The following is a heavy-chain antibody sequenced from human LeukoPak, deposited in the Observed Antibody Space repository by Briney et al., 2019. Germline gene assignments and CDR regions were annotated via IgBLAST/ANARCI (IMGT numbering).Heavy chain of an antibody. V-gene: IGHV1-18*01. D-gene: IGHD3-3*01. CDR1: GYTFTSYG. CDR3: ARGSFNYDFWSGMGRFDP. J-gene: IGHJ5*02. CDR2: ISAYNGNT. Sequence: ASVKVSCKASGYTFTSYGISWVRQAPGQGLEWMGWISAYNGNTNYAQKLQGRVTMTTDTSTSTAYMELRSLRSDDTAVYYCARGSFNYDFWSGMGRFDPWGQGTLSPSPQ.